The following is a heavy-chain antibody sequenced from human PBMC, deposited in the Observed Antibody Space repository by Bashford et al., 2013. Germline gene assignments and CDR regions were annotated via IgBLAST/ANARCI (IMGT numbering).Heavy chain of an antibody. J-gene: IGHJ4*02. D-gene: IGHD1-14*01. V-gene: IGHV3-23*01. CDR2: ISDSGSVT. Sequence: VRQAPGGGLEWVAGISDSGSVTYQAESVKGRFIISRDNSKNTLYLQMHGLGGEDAAIYYCAKEVASSGRITWGLDHWGQGTLVTVSS. CDR3: AKEVASSGRITWGLDH.